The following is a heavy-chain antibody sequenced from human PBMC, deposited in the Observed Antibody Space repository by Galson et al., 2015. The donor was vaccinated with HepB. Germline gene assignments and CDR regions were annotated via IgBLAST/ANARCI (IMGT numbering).Heavy chain of an antibody. CDR1: GGSISSSSYY. CDR3: ARQRPPRDAFDI. Sequence: ETLSLTCTVSGGSISSSSYYWGWIRQPPGKGLEWIGSIYYSGSTYYNPSLKSRVTISVDTSKNPFSLKLSSVTAADTAVYYCARQRPPRDAFDIWGQGTMVTVSS. V-gene: IGHV4-39*01. J-gene: IGHJ3*02. CDR2: IYYSGST.